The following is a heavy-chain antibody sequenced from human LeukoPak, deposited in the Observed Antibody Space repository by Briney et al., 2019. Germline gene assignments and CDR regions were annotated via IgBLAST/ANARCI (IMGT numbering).Heavy chain of an antibody. D-gene: IGHD5-24*01. J-gene: IGHJ4*02. CDR1: GGSISDSDYH. V-gene: IGHV4-39*02. CDR2: TYYTGSA. CDR3: ARDRDGYAYSFDY. Sequence: SETLSLTCTVSGGSISDSDYHWGWIRQSPGKGLEWIGNTYYTGSAYYRPSLQSRVSISVDTSKKEFSLKLTSVTAADTAVYYCARDRDGYAYSFDYWGQGTLVTVSS.